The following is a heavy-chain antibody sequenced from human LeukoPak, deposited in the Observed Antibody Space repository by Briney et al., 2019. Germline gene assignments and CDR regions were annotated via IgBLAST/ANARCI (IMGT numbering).Heavy chain of an antibody. CDR3: ARGSLGVGATPHHSPGDS. CDR2: VNGDNGNT. V-gene: IGHV1-18*01. D-gene: IGHD1-26*01. J-gene: IGHJ4*02. Sequence: GASVKVSCKASGYTFTRYGITWLRQAPGQGLEWMGWVNGDNGNTNYAQKLQGRVTMTTDTSTSTAYMELGSLRSDDTAVCYCARGSLGVGATPHHSPGDSWGQGTLVTVSS. CDR1: GYTFTRYG.